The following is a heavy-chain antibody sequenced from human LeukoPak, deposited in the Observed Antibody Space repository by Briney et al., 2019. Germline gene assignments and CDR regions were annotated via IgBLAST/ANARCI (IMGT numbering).Heavy chain of an antibody. CDR3: ARENMRDGGIAAAGTDY. Sequence: GGSLRLSCVASGFTFSSYWMSWVRQAPGKGLEWVADINQDGSEKYYVGSMGGRFTISRDNAQNSLYLQMSSLRADDTAVYYCARENMRDGGIAAAGTDYWGQGTLVTVSS. CDR2: INQDGSEK. V-gene: IGHV3-7*01. CDR1: GFTFSSYW. D-gene: IGHD6-13*01. J-gene: IGHJ4*02.